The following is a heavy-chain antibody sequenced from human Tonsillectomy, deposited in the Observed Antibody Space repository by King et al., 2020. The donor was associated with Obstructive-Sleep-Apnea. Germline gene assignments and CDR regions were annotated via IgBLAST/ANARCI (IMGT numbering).Heavy chain of an antibody. Sequence: QLVQSGAEVKKPGASVKVSCKASGYTFTSYDIDWVRQATGQGLQWMGWRNPNSGDTGYAPKFQGRVTMTRTNSISTAYMELSSPRSDDTAVFYCARRWGAGGSDYWGQGTLVTVSS. V-gene: IGHV1-8*01. CDR1: GYTFTSYD. CDR3: ARRWGAGGSDY. J-gene: IGHJ4*02. D-gene: IGHD2-15*01. CDR2: RNPNSGDT.